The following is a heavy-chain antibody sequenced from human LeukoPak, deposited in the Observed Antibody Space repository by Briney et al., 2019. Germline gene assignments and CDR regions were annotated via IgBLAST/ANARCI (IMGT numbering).Heavy chain of an antibody. CDR1: GGSISSYY. CDR3: AGADYYDSSGYFYFDY. V-gene: IGHV4-59*08. CDR2: IYYSGST. J-gene: IGHJ4*02. Sequence: PSETLSLTCTVSGGSISSYYWSWIRQPPGKGLEWIGHIYYSGSTYYNPSLKSRVTISVDTSKNQFSLKLSSVTAADTAVYYCAGADYYDSSGYFYFDYWGQGTLVTVSS. D-gene: IGHD3-22*01.